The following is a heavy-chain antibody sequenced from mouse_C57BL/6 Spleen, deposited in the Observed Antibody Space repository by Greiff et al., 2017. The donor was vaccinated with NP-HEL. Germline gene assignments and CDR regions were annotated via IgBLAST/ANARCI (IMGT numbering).Heavy chain of an antibody. CDR2: IDPETGGT. V-gene: IGHV1-15*01. CDR1: GYTFTDYE. Sequence: VKLVESGAELVRPGASVTLSCKASGYTFTDYEMHWVKQTPVHGLEWIGAIDPETGGTAYNQKFKGKAILTADQSSSTAYMALRSLTSEDSAVYYCTTGGYYSGFDYWGQGTTLTVSS. D-gene: IGHD2-12*01. CDR3: TTGGYYSGFDY. J-gene: IGHJ2*01.